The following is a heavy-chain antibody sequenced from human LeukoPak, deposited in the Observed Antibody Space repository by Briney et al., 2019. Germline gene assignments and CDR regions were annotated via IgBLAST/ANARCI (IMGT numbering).Heavy chain of an antibody. CDR2: ISSSSSTI. J-gene: IGHJ4*02. V-gene: IGHV3-48*02. D-gene: IGHD3-22*01. CDR1: GFTFSSYS. Sequence: GGSLRLSCAASGFTFSSYSMNWVRQAPGKGLEWVSYISSSSSTIYYADSVKGRFTISRDNAKNSLYLQMNSLRDEDTAVYYCARDDDSSGYFTEFDYWGQGTLVTVSS. CDR3: ARDDDSSGYFTEFDY.